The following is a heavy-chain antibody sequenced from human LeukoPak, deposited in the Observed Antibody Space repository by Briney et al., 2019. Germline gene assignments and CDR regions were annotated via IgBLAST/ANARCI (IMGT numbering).Heavy chain of an antibody. CDR2: INHSGST. D-gene: IGHD3-22*01. V-gene: IGHV4-34*01. J-gene: IGHJ4*02. Sequence: PSETLSLTCAVYGGSFSGYYWSWIRQPPGKGLEWIGEINHSGSTNYNPSLKSRVTISVDTSKNQFSLKLSSVTAADTAVYYCARARREYYDSSGYLYFDYWGQGTLVTVSS. CDR3: ARARREYYDSSGYLYFDY. CDR1: GGSFSGYY.